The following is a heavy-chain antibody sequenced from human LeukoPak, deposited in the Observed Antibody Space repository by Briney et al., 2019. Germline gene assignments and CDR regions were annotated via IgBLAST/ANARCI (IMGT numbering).Heavy chain of an antibody. V-gene: IGHV3-7*04. CDR1: GFTFSSYW. D-gene: IGHD6-6*01. CDR3: ARDVRPDY. Sequence: GGSLRLSCAASGFTFSSYWMSWVRQAPGEGLEWVANIKQDGTEKYYMDSVKGRFSISRDNAKNSLYLQMNALRAEDTAVYYCARDVRPDYWGQGTRVTVST. CDR2: IKQDGTEK. J-gene: IGHJ4*02.